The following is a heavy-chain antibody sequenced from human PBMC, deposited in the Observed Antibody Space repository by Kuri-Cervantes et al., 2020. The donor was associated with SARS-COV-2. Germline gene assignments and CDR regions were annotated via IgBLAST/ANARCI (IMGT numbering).Heavy chain of an antibody. CDR3: ARGGEMRLRKTGTVIDY. J-gene: IGHJ4*02. V-gene: IGHV4-59*08. CDR2: IYYSGST. D-gene: IGHD1-1*01. Sequence: GSLRLSCTVSGGSISSYYWSWIWQPPGKGLEWIGYIYYSGSTNYNPSLKSRVTISVDTSKNQFSLKLSSVTAADTAVYYCARGGEMRLRKTGTVIDYWGQGTLVTVSS. CDR1: GGSISSYY.